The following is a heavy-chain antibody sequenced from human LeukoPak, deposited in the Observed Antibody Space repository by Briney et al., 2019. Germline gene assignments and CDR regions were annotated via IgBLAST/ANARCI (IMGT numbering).Heavy chain of an antibody. CDR2: LKSRSQGGTA. Sequence: GGSLRLSCAASGFTFNTAYMSWLRQTPGKGLEWVGRLKSRSQGGTADYAAPVKGRFTISRDDSKNTPYLQMNRLKIEDTGVYYCATDRNWFDPWGQGTLVTVSS. CDR1: GFTFNTAY. J-gene: IGHJ5*02. CDR3: ATDRNWFDP. V-gene: IGHV3-15*01.